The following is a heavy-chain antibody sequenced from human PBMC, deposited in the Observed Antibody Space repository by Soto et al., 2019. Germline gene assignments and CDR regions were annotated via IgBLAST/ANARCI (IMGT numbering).Heavy chain of an antibody. CDR3: AKDLVGGDIVAPYYFDD. Sequence: PGGSLRLSCAASGFTFSSYAMSWVRQAPGKGLEWVSAISGSGGSTYYADSVKGRFTLSRDNSKNTLYLQMNSLRAEDTAVYYCAKDLVGGDIVAPYYFDDWGQGTLVTVSS. J-gene: IGHJ4*02. V-gene: IGHV3-23*01. CDR1: GFTFSSYA. CDR2: ISGSGGST. D-gene: IGHD5-12*01.